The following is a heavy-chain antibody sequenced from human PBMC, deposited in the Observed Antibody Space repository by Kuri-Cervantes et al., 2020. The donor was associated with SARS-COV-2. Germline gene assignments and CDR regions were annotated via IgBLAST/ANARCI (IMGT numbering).Heavy chain of an antibody. J-gene: IGHJ4*02. CDR3: ARDRGYCSSTSCFFDY. D-gene: IGHD2-2*01. CDR1: GFTFTSHA. Sequence: GGSLRLSCAVSGFTFTSHAMHWVRQAPGKGLEWVALISYDGSNKFCADSVKGRFTISRDNSKNTLYLQMNSLRAEDTAVYYCARDRGYCSSTSCFFDYWGQGTLITVSS. CDR2: ISYDGSNK. V-gene: IGHV3-30*03.